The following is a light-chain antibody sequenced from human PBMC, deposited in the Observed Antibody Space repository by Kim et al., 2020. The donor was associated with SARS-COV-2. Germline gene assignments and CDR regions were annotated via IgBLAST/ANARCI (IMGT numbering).Light chain of an antibody. V-gene: IGKV1-33*01. J-gene: IGKJ4*01. CDR2: DAS. CDR3: QHYDDLPLT. CDR1: QDVTNY. Sequence: DIQMTQSPSSLSASVVDTVTITCQASQDVTNYLNWFQQKPGKAPQLLIYDASTLETGVPSRFSGSGSGTEFTFTISSLQPEDVATYYCQHYDDLPLTFGGGTKVDIK.